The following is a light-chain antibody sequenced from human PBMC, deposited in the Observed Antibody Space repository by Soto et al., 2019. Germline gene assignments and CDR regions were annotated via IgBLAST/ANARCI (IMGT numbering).Light chain of an antibody. CDR3: QQRSNWPRT. J-gene: IGKJ1*01. Sequence: IGMTQSPANLPVSPGDRTTVSCMASQSVSSYLAWYQQKHGQAPRLLIYDASNRATGIPARFSGSGYGTDVNLTISSLETEDFAVYYCQQRSNWPRTFGQGTKVDI. CDR1: QSVSSY. CDR2: DAS. V-gene: IGKV3-11*01.